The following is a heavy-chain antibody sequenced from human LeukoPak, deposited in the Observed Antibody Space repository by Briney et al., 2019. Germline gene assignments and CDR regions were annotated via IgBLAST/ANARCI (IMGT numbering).Heavy chain of an antibody. V-gene: IGHV3-74*01. CDR2: ISTDGSRK. J-gene: IGHJ4*02. D-gene: IGHD1-14*01. CDR1: GFTFSSYW. Sequence: PGGSLRLSCAASGFTFSSYWMHWVRQAPGKGLVWVSRISTDGSRKDYADSVEGRFTISRDNAKNTLYLQMNSLRAEDTAVYYCARSYGTIVFDYWGQGILVTVSS. CDR3: ARSYGTIVFDY.